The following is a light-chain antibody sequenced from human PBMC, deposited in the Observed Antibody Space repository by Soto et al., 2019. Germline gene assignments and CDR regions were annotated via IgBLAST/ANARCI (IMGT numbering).Light chain of an antibody. J-gene: IGKJ4*01. CDR3: QQHSTYPLT. CDR2: DAS. CDR1: QSITTL. Sequence: DIQMTQSPSSLWASIGASVTITCRASQSITTLLASYQQKPGKAPQILIYDASKLEPGVPSRLSGGGSGTEFTLTISSLQRDDFATYYCQQHSTYPLTFGGGTKVDIK. V-gene: IGKV1-5*01.